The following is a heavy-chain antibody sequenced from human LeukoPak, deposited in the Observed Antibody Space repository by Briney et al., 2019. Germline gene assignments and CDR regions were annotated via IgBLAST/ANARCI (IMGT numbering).Heavy chain of an antibody. J-gene: IGHJ4*02. D-gene: IGHD3-10*01. CDR3: AKGHYYGSGSLDY. CDR1: GFIFSTYG. Sequence: GRSLRLSCEAPGFIFSTYGMSWVRQAPGKGLEWVSAIGGRDGSTYYADSVKGRFTISRDNSKNTLYVQMNSLRAEDTAVYYCAKGHYYGSGSLDYWGQGTLVTVSS. V-gene: IGHV3-23*01. CDR2: IGGRDGST.